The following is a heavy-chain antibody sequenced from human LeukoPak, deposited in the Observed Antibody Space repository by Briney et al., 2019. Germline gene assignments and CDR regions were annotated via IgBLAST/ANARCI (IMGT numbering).Heavy chain of an antibody. D-gene: IGHD2-15*01. Sequence: PSGTLSLTCAVSGGSISSSNWWSWVRQPPAKGLEWIGEIYHSGSTNYNPSLKSRVTISVDKSKNQFSLKLSSVTAADTAVYYCATVLGDYCSGGSCYSDAFDIWGQGTMVTVSS. V-gene: IGHV4-4*02. CDR2: IYHSGST. CDR3: ATVLGDYCSGGSCYSDAFDI. J-gene: IGHJ3*02. CDR1: GGSISSSNW.